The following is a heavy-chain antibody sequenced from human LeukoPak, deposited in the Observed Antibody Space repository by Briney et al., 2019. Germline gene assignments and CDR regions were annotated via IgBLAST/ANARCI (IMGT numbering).Heavy chain of an antibody. V-gene: IGHV4-61*02. Sequence: SETLSLTCTVSGGSISSGSYYWSWIRQPAGKGLEWIGRIYTSGSTNYNPSLKSRVTISVDTSKNQFSLKLSSVTAADTAVYYCARIHSSSLYYYYYMDVWGKGTTVTVSS. CDR3: ARIHSSSLYYYYYMDV. D-gene: IGHD6-6*01. CDR1: GGSISSGSYY. J-gene: IGHJ6*03. CDR2: IYTSGST.